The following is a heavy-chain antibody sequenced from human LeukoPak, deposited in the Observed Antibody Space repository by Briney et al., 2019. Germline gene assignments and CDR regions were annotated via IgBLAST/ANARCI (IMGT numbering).Heavy chain of an antibody. CDR1: GFTFSDYY. V-gene: IGHV3-11*04. CDR2: ISSSGSTI. J-gene: IGHJ4*02. CDR3: ARDQRTLYYFDY. Sequence: PGGSLRLSCAASGFTFSDYYMSWIRQAPGKGLEWVSYISSSGSTIYYADSVKGRFTISRDNAKNTLYLQMNSLRADDTAVYYCARDQRTLYYFDYWGQGTLVTVSS.